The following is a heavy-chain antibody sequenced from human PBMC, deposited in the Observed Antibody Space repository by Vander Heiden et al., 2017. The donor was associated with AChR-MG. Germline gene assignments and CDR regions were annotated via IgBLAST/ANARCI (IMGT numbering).Heavy chain of an antibody. CDR2: IYSGGST. CDR3: ARVGGKYYYYYYMDV. D-gene: IGHD3-10*01. V-gene: IGHV3-53*02. CDR1: AFTVSSNY. Sequence: EVQLVETGGGLIQPGGSLRLSCAASAFTVSSNYMSWVRQAPGKGLEWVAVIYSGGSTYYADSVKGRFTISRDNSKNTLYLQMNSLRAEDTAVYYCARVGGKYYYYYYMDVWGKGTTVTVSS. J-gene: IGHJ6*03.